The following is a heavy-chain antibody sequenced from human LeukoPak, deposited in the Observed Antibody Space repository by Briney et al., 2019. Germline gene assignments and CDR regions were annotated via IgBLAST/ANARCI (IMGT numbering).Heavy chain of an antibody. Sequence: QPGGSLRLSCAASGFTFSGYWMHWVRQGPGKGLVWVSRINSDGSVINYADSVKGRFTISRDNAKNTLYLQMNSLRAEDTAVYYCARVPMTATGMGVDHWGQGTLVTVSS. V-gene: IGHV3-74*01. CDR2: INSDGSVI. CDR1: GFTFSGYW. CDR3: ARVPMTATGMGVDH. J-gene: IGHJ4*02. D-gene: IGHD3-16*01.